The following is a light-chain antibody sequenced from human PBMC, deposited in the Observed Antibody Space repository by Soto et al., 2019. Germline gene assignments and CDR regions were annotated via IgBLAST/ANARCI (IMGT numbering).Light chain of an antibody. CDR1: SSNIGAGYD. CDR3: QSYDSSRSGYV. V-gene: IGLV1-40*01. Sequence: QSVLTQPPSVSGAPGQRVTISCTGSSSNIGAGYDVHWYQQLPGTAPKLLMYGNSNRPSGVPDRFSGSGSGTSASLAITGLQAEDEADDYCQSYDSSRSGYVFGTGTKLTVL. CDR2: GNS. J-gene: IGLJ1*01.